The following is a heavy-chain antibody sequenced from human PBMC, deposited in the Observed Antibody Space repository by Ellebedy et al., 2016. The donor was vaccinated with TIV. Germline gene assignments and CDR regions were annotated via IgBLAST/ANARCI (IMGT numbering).Heavy chain of an antibody. CDR3: ARRDSSSWYQTWRVAGNTTGMDV. CDR2: ISAYNGNT. CDR1: GYTFTSYG. J-gene: IGHJ6*02. Sequence: ASVKVSCXASGYTFTSYGISWVRQAPGQGLEWMGWISAYNGNTNYAQKLQGRVTMTTDTSTSTAYMELRSLRSDDTAVYYCARRDSSSWYQTWRVAGNTTGMDVWGQGTTVTVSS. D-gene: IGHD6-13*01. V-gene: IGHV1-18*04.